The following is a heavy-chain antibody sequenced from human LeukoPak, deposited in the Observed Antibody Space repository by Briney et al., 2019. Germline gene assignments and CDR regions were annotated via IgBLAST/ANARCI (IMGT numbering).Heavy chain of an antibody. CDR1: GGSISSGGYS. CDR3: ARGGYSYGYGY. J-gene: IGHJ4*02. CDR2: IYHSGST. Sequence: PSQTLSLTCAVSGGSISSGGYSWSWIRQPPGKGLEWIGYIYHSGSTYYNPSLKSRVTISVDTSKNQFSLKLSSVTAADTAVYYCARGGYSYGYGYWGQGTLVTVSS. V-gene: IGHV4-30-2*01. D-gene: IGHD5-18*01.